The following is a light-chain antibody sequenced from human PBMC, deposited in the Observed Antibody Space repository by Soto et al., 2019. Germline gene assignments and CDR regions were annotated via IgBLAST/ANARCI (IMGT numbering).Light chain of an antibody. CDR1: HTIISSY. V-gene: IGKV3-20*01. Sequence: EIVLTQSPCTLSLSPGERGTLSCRASHTIISSYLPCYQQKPGQAPRLLMYGISRRATGIPDRFSGSGSGTDFTLTIPRLEPADFAVYSCQQYLTSSPRTFAQGTKVDI. CDR2: GIS. CDR3: QQYLTSSPRT. J-gene: IGKJ1*01.